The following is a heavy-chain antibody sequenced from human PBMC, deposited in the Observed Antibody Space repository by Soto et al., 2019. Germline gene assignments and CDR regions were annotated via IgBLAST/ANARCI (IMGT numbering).Heavy chain of an antibody. D-gene: IGHD3-16*01. CDR3: ARTPAAMITDRYNWFDA. J-gene: IGHJ5*02. CDR2: ISGSGGST. CDR1: GFTFSSYA. V-gene: IGHV3-23*01. Sequence: GGSLRLSCAASGFTFSSYAMSWVRQAPGKGLEWVSAISGSGGSTYYADSVKGRFTISRDNSQNTLYLQVSSLTSDDSAVFHCARTPAAMITDRYNWFDAWGPGTQVTVSS.